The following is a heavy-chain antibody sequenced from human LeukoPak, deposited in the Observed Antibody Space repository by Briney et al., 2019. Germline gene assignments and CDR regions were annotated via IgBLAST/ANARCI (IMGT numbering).Heavy chain of an antibody. CDR1: GFTFSSYG. J-gene: IGHJ4*02. Sequence: GGSLRLSCAASGFTFSSYGMHWVRQAPGKGLEWVAVIWYDGSNKYYADSVKGRFTIPRDNSKNTLYLQMNSMRAEDTAVYYCASEGSYGDFDYWGQGTLVTVSS. D-gene: IGHD4-17*01. CDR3: ASEGSYGDFDY. V-gene: IGHV3-33*01. CDR2: IWYDGSNK.